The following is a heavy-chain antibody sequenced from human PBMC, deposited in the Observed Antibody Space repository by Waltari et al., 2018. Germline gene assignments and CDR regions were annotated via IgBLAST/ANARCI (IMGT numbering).Heavy chain of an antibody. J-gene: IGHJ4*02. CDR3: ARGGYFYDSSGSFGNYYFDY. CDR2: IYNSGTT. CDR1: GDSISNSF. D-gene: IGHD3-22*01. V-gene: IGHV4-59*01. Sequence: QVQLQESGPGLVKPSETLSLTCTVSGDSISNSFWNWIRQSPGKGLEWIGYIYNSGTTNYNPSLKSRVTMSVDTSKNQISLRLHSVTAADTAVYYCARGGYFYDSSGSFGNYYFDYWGQGTLVTVSS.